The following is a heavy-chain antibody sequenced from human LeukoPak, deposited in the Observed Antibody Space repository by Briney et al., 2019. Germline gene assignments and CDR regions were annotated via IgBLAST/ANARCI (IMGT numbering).Heavy chain of an antibody. CDR3: ARGRAMVSFFDY. V-gene: IGHV4-39*07. Sequence: SETLSLTCTVSGGSISSSSCYWGWIRQPPGKGLEWIGSIYYSGSTYYNPSLKSRVTISVDTSKNQFSLKLSSVTAADTAVYYCARGRAMVSFFDYWGQGTLVTVSS. D-gene: IGHD5-18*01. J-gene: IGHJ4*02. CDR1: GGSISSSSCY. CDR2: IYYSGST.